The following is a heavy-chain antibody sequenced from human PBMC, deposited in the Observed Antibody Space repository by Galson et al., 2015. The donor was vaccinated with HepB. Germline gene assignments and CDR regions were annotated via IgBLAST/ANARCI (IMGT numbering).Heavy chain of an antibody. Sequence: SLRLSCAASGFTFSSYGMHWVRQAPGKGLEWVAVISYDGSNKYYADSVKGRFTISRDNSKNTLYLQMNSLRAEDTAVYYCAREFGGDDYGMDVWGQGTTVTVSS. D-gene: IGHD3-16*01. CDR2: ISYDGSNK. V-gene: IGHV3-30*03. CDR1: GFTFSSYG. J-gene: IGHJ6*02. CDR3: AREFGGDDYGMDV.